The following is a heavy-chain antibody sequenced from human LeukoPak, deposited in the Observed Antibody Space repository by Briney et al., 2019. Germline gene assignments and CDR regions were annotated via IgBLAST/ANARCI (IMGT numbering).Heavy chain of an antibody. V-gene: IGHV3-64D*06. Sequence: GGSLRLSCSASGFTFSSYAMHWVRQAPGKGLEYVSAISSNGGSTYYADSVKGRFIISRDNSKNTLYLQMSSLRAEDTAVYYCVKGVGATFDYWGQGTLVTVSS. J-gene: IGHJ4*02. CDR3: VKGVGATFDY. CDR1: GFTFSSYA. D-gene: IGHD1-26*01. CDR2: ISSNGGST.